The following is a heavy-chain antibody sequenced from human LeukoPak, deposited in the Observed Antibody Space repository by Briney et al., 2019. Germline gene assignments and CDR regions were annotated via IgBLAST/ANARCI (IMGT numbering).Heavy chain of an antibody. D-gene: IGHD3-10*01. CDR1: GGSISSYY. Sequence: SETRSLTCTVSGGSISSYYWSWIRQPPGKGLEWIGYVYYSGSTNYNPSLKSRVTISVDTSKNQFSLKLSSVTAADTAVYYCAGNMVRGVFDAFDIWGQGTMVTVSS. V-gene: IGHV4-59*08. CDR3: AGNMVRGVFDAFDI. CDR2: VYYSGST. J-gene: IGHJ3*02.